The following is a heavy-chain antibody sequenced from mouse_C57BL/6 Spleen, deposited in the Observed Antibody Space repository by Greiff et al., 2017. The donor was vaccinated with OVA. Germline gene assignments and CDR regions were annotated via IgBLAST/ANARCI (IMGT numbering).Heavy chain of an antibody. J-gene: IGHJ4*01. D-gene: IGHD1-1*01. V-gene: IGHV14-2*01. CDR2: IDPEDGET. CDR3: ARQDYGSSYAMDY. CDR1: GFNINDYY. Sequence: VQLQQSGAELVKPGASVKLSCTASGFNINDYYMHWVKQRTEQGLEWIGSIDPEDGETKYAPKFQGKATLTADKSSNTAYLQLSSLTSEDTAVYYCARQDYGSSYAMDYWGQGTSVTVSS.